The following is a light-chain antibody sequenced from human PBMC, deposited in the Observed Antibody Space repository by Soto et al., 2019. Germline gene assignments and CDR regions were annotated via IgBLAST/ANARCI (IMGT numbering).Light chain of an antibody. CDR2: GAS. V-gene: IGKV3-20*01. CDR3: QQYGRSLLT. J-gene: IGKJ4*01. Sequence: EIVMTQSPSTLSVSPGERAPLSCMASQSVSSNLAWYQQKPGQAPRLLIYGASSRAIGIPDRFSGSGSGTDFTLTISRLEPEDFAVYYCQQYGRSLLTFGGGTKVDI. CDR1: QSVSSN.